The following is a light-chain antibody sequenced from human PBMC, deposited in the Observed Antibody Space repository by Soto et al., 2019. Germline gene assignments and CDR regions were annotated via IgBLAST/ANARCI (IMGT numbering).Light chain of an antibody. CDR2: GAS. CDR3: HQYGSSPFT. CDR1: QSLSSDS. Sequence: ENVLTQFPGTLSLSPGDRATLSCRASQSLSSDSLAWYQQKPGQAPRLLIYGASSRANGIPDRFSGSGSGTDFTLTISRLEPEDFAVYYCHQYGSSPFTFGPGTKVDIK. J-gene: IGKJ3*01. V-gene: IGKV3-20*01.